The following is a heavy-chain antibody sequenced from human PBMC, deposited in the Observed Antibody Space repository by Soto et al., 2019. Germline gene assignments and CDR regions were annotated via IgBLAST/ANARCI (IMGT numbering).Heavy chain of an antibody. D-gene: IGHD2-15*01. J-gene: IGHJ4*02. V-gene: IGHV4-31*03. CDR2: INYRGST. CDR1: GGSINSGDSY. CDR3: ARDAPGVAPY. Sequence: QVQLQESGPGLVRPSQTLSLTCTVSGGSINSGDSYWNWIRQHPEKGLEWIGYINYRGSTFYNPSLKSRIIISVDTSKNQFSLKLSSVTAAGTAVYYCARDAPGVAPYWGQGTLVTVSS.